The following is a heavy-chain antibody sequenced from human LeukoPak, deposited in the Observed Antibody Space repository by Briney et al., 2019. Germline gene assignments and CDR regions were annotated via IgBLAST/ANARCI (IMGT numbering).Heavy chain of an antibody. D-gene: IGHD3-10*01. Sequence: SETLSLTCAVYGGSFSGYYWSWIRQPPGKGLEWIGEINHSGSTNYSPSLKSRATISVDTSKNQFSLELSSVTAADTALYYCARERLAMVRGVIPKEAWGWFDPWGQGTLVTVSS. CDR1: GGSFSGYY. CDR2: INHSGST. V-gene: IGHV4-34*01. J-gene: IGHJ5*02. CDR3: ARERLAMVRGVIPKEAWGWFDP.